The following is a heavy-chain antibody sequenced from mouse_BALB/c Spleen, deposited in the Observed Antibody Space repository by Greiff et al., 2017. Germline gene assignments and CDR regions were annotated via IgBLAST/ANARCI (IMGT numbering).Heavy chain of an antibody. Sequence: DVKLQESGGGLVQPGGSLKLSCAASGFTFSSYTMSWVRQTPEKRLEWVAYISNGGGSTYYPDTVKGRFTISRDNAKNTLYLQMSSLKSEDTAMYYCARGGDYFDYWGQGTTLTVSS. CDR3: ARGGDYFDY. J-gene: IGHJ2*01. V-gene: IGHV5-12-2*01. CDR2: ISNGGGST. CDR1: GFTFSSYT.